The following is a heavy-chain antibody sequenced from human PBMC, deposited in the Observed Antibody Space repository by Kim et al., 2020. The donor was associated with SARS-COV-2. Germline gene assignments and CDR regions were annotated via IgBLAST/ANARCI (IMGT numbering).Heavy chain of an antibody. D-gene: IGHD3-9*01. Sequence: SETLSLTCTVSGGSISSYYWSWIRQPPGKGLEWIGYIYYSGSTNYNPSLKSRVTISVDTSKNQFSLKLSSVTAADTAVYYCARGGMVRYFDWLDPQPNWFDPWGQGTLVTVSS. CDR2: IYYSGST. V-gene: IGHV4-59*01. J-gene: IGHJ5*02. CDR1: GGSISSYY. CDR3: ARGGMVRYFDWLDPQPNWFDP.